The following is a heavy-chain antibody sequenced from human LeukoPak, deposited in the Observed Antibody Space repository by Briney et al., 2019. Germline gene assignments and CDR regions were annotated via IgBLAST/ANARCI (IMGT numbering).Heavy chain of an antibody. CDR3: AKSLGALSPTADAFDI. CDR1: GFTVSSNY. CDR2: IYSGGST. D-gene: IGHD1-26*01. Sequence: GGSLRLSCAASGFTVSSNYMSWVRQAPGKGLEWVSVIYSGGSTYYADSVKGRFTISRDNSKNTLYLQMNSLRAEDTAVYYCAKSLGALSPTADAFDIWGQGTMVTVSS. J-gene: IGHJ3*02. V-gene: IGHV3-66*01.